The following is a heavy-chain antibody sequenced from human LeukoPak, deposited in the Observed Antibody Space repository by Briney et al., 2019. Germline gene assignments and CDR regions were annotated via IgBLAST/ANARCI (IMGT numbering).Heavy chain of an antibody. D-gene: IGHD4-17*01. CDR3: AKVGDYGDYALDY. CDR1: GFTFSSYG. Sequence: GGSLRPSCAASGFTFSSYGMHRVRQAPGKGLEWVAVISYDGSYKYYADSVKGRFTISRDNSKNTLYLQMNSLRAEDTAVYYCAKVGDYGDYALDYWGQGTLVTVSS. CDR2: ISYDGSYK. V-gene: IGHV3-30*18. J-gene: IGHJ4*02.